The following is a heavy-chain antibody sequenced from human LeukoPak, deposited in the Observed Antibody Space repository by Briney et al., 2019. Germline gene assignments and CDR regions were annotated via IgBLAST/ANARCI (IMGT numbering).Heavy chain of an antibody. CDR3: AKEDIVLMGALGY. V-gene: IGHV3-7*03. J-gene: IGHJ4*02. D-gene: IGHD2-8*01. CDR2: IKQDGTET. Sequence: GGSLRLSCADSGFTFSSYWMNWVRQAPGKGLEWVAIIKQDGTETFYVDSVKGRFTISRDNVKNSLYLQMNSLRAEDTAVYYCAKEDIVLMGALGYWGQGTLVTVSS. CDR1: GFTFSSYW.